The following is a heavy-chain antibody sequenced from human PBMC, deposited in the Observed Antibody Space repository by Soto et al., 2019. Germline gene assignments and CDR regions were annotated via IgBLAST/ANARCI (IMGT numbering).Heavy chain of an antibody. CDR3: VRPVRTGYYSH. V-gene: IGHV5-51*01. CDR1: GYSFTNYW. J-gene: IGHJ4*02. D-gene: IGHD3-9*01. Sequence: GESPKISCKGSGYSFTNYWIGWVRQMPGKGLEWMGSINPADADTGYRPSVQGQVTVSGDKAISTAYLQRGSLKASDTAMYYCVRPVRTGYYSHWGQGTPVTVSS. CDR2: INPADADT.